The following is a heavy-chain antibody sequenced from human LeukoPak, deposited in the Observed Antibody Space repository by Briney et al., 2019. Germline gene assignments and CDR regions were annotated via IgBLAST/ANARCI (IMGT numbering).Heavy chain of an antibody. V-gene: IGHV3-23*01. CDR1: GFTFSSYA. J-gene: IGHJ4*02. CDR2: ISGSGGST. Sequence: GGSLRLSCAASGFTFSSYAMSWVRQAPGKGLEWVSAISGSGGSTYYADSVKGRFTISRDNAKNSLYLQMNSLRAEDTAVYYCAKAKRGYSYGCDYWGQGTLVTVSS. D-gene: IGHD5-18*01. CDR3: AKAKRGYSYGCDY.